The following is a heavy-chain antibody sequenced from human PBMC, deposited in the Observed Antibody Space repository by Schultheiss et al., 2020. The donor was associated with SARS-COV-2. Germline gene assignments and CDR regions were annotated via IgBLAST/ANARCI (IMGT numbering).Heavy chain of an antibody. CDR1: GGSISSSSYY. V-gene: IGHV4-39*07. J-gene: IGHJ6*02. CDR2: IYYSGST. D-gene: IGHD3-10*01. CDR3: ASFLRWSGSNYYYYGMDV. Sequence: SETLSLTCTVSGGSISSSSYYWGWIRQPPGKGLEWIGSIYYSGSTYYNPSLKSRVTISVDTSKNQFSLKLSSVTAADTAVNYCASFLRWSGSNYYYYGMDVWGQGTTVTVSS.